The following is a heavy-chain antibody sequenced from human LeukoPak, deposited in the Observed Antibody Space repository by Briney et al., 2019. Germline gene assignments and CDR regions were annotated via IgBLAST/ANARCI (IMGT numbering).Heavy chain of an antibody. CDR3: ARDPNVHTAMAHDAFDI. Sequence: ASVKVSCKASGYTFTGSYMHWVRQAPGQGLEWMGWINPNSGGTNYAQKFQGRVTMTRDTSISTAYMELSRLRSDDTAVYYCARDPNVHTAMAHDAFDIWGQGTMVTVSS. CDR1: GYTFTGSY. V-gene: IGHV1-2*02. D-gene: IGHD5-18*01. J-gene: IGHJ3*02. CDR2: INPNSGGT.